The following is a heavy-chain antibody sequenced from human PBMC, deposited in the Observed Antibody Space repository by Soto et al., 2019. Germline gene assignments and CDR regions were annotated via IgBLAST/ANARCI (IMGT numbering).Heavy chain of an antibody. D-gene: IGHD3-9*01. CDR3: ARSITFDWLFFDN. J-gene: IGHJ4*02. CDR2: IYHSGST. Sequence: QVQLQESGPGLVKPSGTLSLTCAVSGGSISRSNWWSWVRQPPGKGLEWIGEIYHSGSTNYHPSLKSRVTISVDKSKNQFSLKLTSLTAADTAVYYCARSITFDWLFFDNWGQGTLVTVSS. V-gene: IGHV4-4*02. CDR1: GGSISRSNW.